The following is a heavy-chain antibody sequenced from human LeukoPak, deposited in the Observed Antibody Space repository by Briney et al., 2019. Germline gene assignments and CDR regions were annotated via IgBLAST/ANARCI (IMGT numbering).Heavy chain of an antibody. CDR2: IYYSGSN. J-gene: IGHJ4*02. D-gene: IGHD2-8*02. CDR3: ASEDTGGLDY. V-gene: IGHV4-39*07. CDR1: GGSISRSNYH. Sequence: SETLSLTCSVSGGSISRSNYHWGWVRQPPGKGLEWIGSIYYSGSNYYNPSLKSQITISVNTSKNQFSLKLISVTAAAAALYSCASEDTGGLDYWGQGILVTVST.